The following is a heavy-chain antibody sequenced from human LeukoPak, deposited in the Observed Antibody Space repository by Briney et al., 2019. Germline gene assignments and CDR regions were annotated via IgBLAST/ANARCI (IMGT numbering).Heavy chain of an antibody. CDR3: AKDHVVRGVISY. CDR2: ISGSGGST. V-gene: IGHV3-23*01. CDR1: GFTFSSYG. D-gene: IGHD3-10*01. J-gene: IGHJ4*02. Sequence: GGSLRLSCAASGFTFSSYGMSWVRQAPGKGLEWVSAISGSGGSTYYADSVKGRFTISRDNSKNTLYLQMNSLRAEDTAVYYCAKDHVVRGVISYWGQGTLVTVSS.